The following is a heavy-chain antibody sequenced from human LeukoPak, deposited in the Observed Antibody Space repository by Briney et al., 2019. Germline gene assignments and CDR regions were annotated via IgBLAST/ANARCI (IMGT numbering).Heavy chain of an antibody. CDR1: GYTFTSYD. Sequence: ASVKVSCKASGYTFTSYDINWVRQATGQGLEWMGWMNPNSGNTGYAQKFQGRVTMTRNTSISTAYMELSSLTTEDTAVYYCVRVSAGYKDWGQGTLVTVSS. V-gene: IGHV1-8*01. CDR2: MNPNSGNT. J-gene: IGHJ4*02. CDR3: VRVSAGYKD. D-gene: IGHD3-10*01.